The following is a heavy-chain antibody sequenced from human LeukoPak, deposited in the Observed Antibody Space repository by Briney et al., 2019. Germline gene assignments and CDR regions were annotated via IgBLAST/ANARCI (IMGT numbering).Heavy chain of an antibody. CDR1: GFTFSSYW. CDR2: IKQDGSQK. D-gene: IGHD6-19*01. Sequence: PGGSLRLSCAASGFTFSSYWVTWVRQAPGKGLEWVANIKQDGSQKYYVDSVKGRFSISRDNGKNSLYLQMNNLRVEDTAVYYCARVSWGAVPAYYMDVWGKGTTVTVSS. J-gene: IGHJ6*03. CDR3: ARVSWGAVPAYYMDV. V-gene: IGHV3-7*01.